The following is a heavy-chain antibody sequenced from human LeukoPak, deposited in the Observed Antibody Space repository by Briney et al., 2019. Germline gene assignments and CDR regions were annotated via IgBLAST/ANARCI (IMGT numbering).Heavy chain of an antibody. CDR3: AKDRGSSWYPYGMDV. CDR2: ISYDGSNK. V-gene: IGHV3-30-3*01. J-gene: IGHJ6*02. D-gene: IGHD6-13*01. CDR1: GFTFSSYA. Sequence: TGGSLRLSCAASGFTFSSYAMHWVRQAPGKGLEWVAVISYDGSNKYYADSVKGRFTISRDNSKNTLYLQMNSLRAEDTAVYYCAKDRGSSWYPYGMDVWGQGTTVTVSS.